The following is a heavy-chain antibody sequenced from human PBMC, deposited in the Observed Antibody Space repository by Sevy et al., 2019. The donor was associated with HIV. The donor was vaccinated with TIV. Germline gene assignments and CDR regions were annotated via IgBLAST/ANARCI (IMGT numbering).Heavy chain of an antibody. J-gene: IGHJ4*02. Sequence: SETLSLTCTVSGGSISSGDVYWSWIRQPPGKGLEWIGYIYYSGTTYYNPSLKSRLTVSLDTSKNHFSLTLTSVTAADTAVYYCARGQHGYSGYEDYWGQGTLVTVSS. D-gene: IGHD5-12*01. V-gene: IGHV4-30-4*01. CDR2: IYYSGTT. CDR1: GGSISSGDVY. CDR3: ARGQHGYSGYEDY.